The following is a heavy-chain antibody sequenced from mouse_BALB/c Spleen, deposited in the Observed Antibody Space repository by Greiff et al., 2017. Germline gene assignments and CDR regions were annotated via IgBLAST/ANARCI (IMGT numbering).Heavy chain of an antibody. CDR2: ISSGGST. CDR1: GFTFSSYA. D-gene: IGHD2-4*01. CDR3: ARIYYDYAMDY. V-gene: IGHV5-6-5*01. Sequence: EVQLQESGGGLVKPGGSLKLSCAASGFTFSSYAMSWVRQTPEKRLEWVASISSGGSTYYPDSVKGRFTISRDNARNILYLQMSSLRSEDTAMYYCARIYYDYAMDYWGQGTSVTVSS. J-gene: IGHJ4*01.